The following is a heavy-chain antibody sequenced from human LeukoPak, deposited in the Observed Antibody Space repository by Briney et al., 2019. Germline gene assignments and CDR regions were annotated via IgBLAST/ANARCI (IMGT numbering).Heavy chain of an antibody. D-gene: IGHD6-13*01. CDR1: GGSISSYY. Sequence: PSETLSLTCTVSGGSISSYYWRWIRQPPGKGLEWIGYIYYSGSTNYNPSLKSRVTISVDTSKNQFSLKLSSVTAADTAVYYCARDNGFGYSSSWYWYFDYWGQGTLVTVSS. CDR2: IYYSGST. V-gene: IGHV4-59*01. J-gene: IGHJ4*02. CDR3: ARDNGFGYSSSWYWYFDY.